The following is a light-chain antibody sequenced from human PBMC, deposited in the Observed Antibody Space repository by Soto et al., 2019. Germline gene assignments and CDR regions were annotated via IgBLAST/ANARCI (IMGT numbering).Light chain of an antibody. CDR3: QQRSNSFT. CDR2: DAF. Sequence: EIVLTQSLATLSLSPGERATLSCRANQSVNSYLAWYQQKPGQAPRLLIYDAFNRATGIPARFSGSGSGTDFTLTISSLEPEDFAVYFCQQRSNSFTFGPGTKGDIK. CDR1: QSVNSY. V-gene: IGKV3-11*01. J-gene: IGKJ3*01.